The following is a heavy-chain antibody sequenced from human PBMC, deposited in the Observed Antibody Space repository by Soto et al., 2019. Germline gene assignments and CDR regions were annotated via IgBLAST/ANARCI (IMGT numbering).Heavy chain of an antibody. CDR1: GYTFTSYG. J-gene: IGHJ3*02. Sequence: ASVKVSCKASGYTFTSYGISWVRQAPGQGLEWMGWISAYNGNTNYAQKLQGRVTMTTDTSTSTAYMELRSLRSDDTAVYYCAKSMIVVADDAFDIWGQGTMVTVSS. D-gene: IGHD3-22*01. CDR2: ISAYNGNT. CDR3: AKSMIVVADDAFDI. V-gene: IGHV1-18*01.